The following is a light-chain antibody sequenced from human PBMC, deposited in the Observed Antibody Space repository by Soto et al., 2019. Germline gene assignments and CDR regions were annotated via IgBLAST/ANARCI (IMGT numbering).Light chain of an antibody. V-gene: IGKV1-27*01. CDR3: LQLNSYPRT. Sequence: DLPITQSPSSPSASVGDRVPLPCRASQGISNYLAWYQQKPGKVPKLLIYAASTLQSGVPSRFSGSGSGTDFTLTISSLQPDDFATYYCLQLNSYPRTFGQGTKVDIK. J-gene: IGKJ1*01. CDR1: QGISNY. CDR2: AAS.